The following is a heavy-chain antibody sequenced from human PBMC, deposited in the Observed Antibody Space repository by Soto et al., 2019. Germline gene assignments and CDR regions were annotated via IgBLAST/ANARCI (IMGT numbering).Heavy chain of an antibody. CDR2: ISSSGSTI. V-gene: IGHV3-11*01. Sequence: KPGGSRRLSCAASGFTFSDYYMSWIRPSPGKGLEWVSYISSSGSTIYYADSVKGRFTISRDNAKNSLYLQMNSLRAEDTAVYYCARELRVTIPPYYYYGMDVWGQGTTVTVSS. D-gene: IGHD4-17*01. J-gene: IGHJ6*02. CDR3: ARELRVTIPPYYYYGMDV. CDR1: GFTFSDYY.